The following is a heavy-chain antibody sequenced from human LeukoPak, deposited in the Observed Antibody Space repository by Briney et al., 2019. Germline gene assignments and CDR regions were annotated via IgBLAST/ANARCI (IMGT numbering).Heavy chain of an antibody. CDR3: AKSRCDYGQRLDY. Sequence: GGSQRLSCAASGFTFSTYDMSWVRQAPGGGLEWVSVICGSGDTTYYADSEKGRFAISRNNSKNTLTLQMNSLRAEDTAVYYGAKSRCDYGQRLDYWGQGTLVTVSS. D-gene: IGHD4/OR15-4a*01. CDR2: ICGSGDTT. V-gene: IGHV3-23*01. CDR1: GFTFSTYD. J-gene: IGHJ4*02.